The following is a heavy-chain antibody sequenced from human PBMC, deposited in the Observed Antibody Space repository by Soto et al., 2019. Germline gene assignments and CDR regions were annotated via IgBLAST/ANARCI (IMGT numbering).Heavy chain of an antibody. CDR3: ARHQPGDDYGGNAWFDP. D-gene: IGHD4-17*01. Sequence: EVQLVQSGAEVKKPGESLKISCKGSGYSFTSYWIGWVRQMPGKGLEWMGIIYPGDSDTRYSPSFQGQVTISADNSISTAYLQWSSLTASDTAMYYCARHQPGDDYGGNAWFDPWGQGTLVTVSS. J-gene: IGHJ5*02. CDR2: IYPGDSDT. V-gene: IGHV5-51*01. CDR1: GYSFTSYW.